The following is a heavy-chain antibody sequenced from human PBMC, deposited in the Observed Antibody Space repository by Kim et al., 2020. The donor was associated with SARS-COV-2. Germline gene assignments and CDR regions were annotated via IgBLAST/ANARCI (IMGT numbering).Heavy chain of an antibody. CDR1: GGSFSGYY. V-gene: IGHV4-34*01. Sequence: SETLSLTCAVYGGSFSGYYWSWIRQPPGKGLEWIGEINHSGSTNYNPSLKSRVTISVDTSKNQFSLKLSSVTAADTAVYYCARDCGGDCVFDYWGQGTLVTVSS. J-gene: IGHJ4*02. CDR2: INHSGST. D-gene: IGHD2-21*02. CDR3: ARDCGGDCVFDY.